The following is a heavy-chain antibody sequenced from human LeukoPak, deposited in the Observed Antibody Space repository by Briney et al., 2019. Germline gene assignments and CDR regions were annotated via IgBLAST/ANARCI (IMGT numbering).Heavy chain of an antibody. CDR1: GGSISTTNYY. CDR2: VYYSGST. Sequence: SETLSLTCTVSGGSISTTNYYWGWIRQSPGKGLEWFGCVYYSGSTYYNPSLKSRVTISVDTSKNQFSLKLSSVTAADTAVYYCARDVANAPELGDYGGNFGWFDPWGQGTLVTVSS. V-gene: IGHV4-39*07. J-gene: IGHJ5*02. D-gene: IGHD4-23*01. CDR3: ARDVANAPELGDYGGNFGWFDP.